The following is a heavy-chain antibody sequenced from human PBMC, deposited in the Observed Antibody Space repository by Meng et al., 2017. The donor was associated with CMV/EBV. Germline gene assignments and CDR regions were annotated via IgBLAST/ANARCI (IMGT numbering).Heavy chain of an antibody. CDR1: GFSLSTTGVG. J-gene: IGHJ4*02. D-gene: IGHD6-13*01. V-gene: IGHV2-5*02. CDR2: IYWDDDK. Sequence: TLTWSCPSLVKPTQTLTLPCTFSGFSLSTTGVGVGWIRQPPGKALEWLALIYWDDDKRYSPSLKSRLTITKDTSKNQVVLTMTNMDPVDTATYFCARIAAAGRFDYWGQGTLVTVSS. CDR3: ARIAAAGRFDY.